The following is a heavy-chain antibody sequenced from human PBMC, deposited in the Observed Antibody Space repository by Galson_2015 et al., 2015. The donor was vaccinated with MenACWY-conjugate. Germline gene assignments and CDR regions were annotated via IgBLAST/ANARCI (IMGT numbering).Heavy chain of an antibody. CDR3: AARSGDNFRRIYYYYYYMDV. D-gene: IGHD5-24*01. CDR1: GGPFSGYY. V-gene: IGHV4-34*01. CDR2: INHSGST. Sequence: ETLSLPRAVYGGPFSGYYWRWLRQPPGKGLEWIGEINHSGSTNFNPSLKSRVTISVDTSKNQFSLKLNSVTAADTAVYYCAARSGDNFRRIYYYYYYMDVWGKGTTVTVSS. J-gene: IGHJ6*03.